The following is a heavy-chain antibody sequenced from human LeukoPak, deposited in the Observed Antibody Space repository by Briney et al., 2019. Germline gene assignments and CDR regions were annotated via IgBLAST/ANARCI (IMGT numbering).Heavy chain of an antibody. J-gene: IGHJ6*03. D-gene: IGHD6-6*01. CDR2: ISSSSSYI. CDR3: ARGFGSSIPYSYYYYLDV. Sequence: GGSLRLSCAASGFTFSRYSMNWVRQAPGKGLEWVSCISSSSSYIYYADSVKGRFTISRDNAKNSLYLQMNSLRAEDDTAVYYCARGFGSSIPYSYYYYLDVWGKGTTVTVSS. CDR1: GFTFSRYS. V-gene: IGHV3-21*01.